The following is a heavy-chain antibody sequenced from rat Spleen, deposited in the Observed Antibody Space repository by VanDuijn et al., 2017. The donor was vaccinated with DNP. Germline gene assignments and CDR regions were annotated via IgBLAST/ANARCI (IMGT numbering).Heavy chain of an antibody. Sequence: QVQLKESGPGLVQPSQTLSLTCTVSGFSLTTNGVSWVRQPPGKGLEGIPAISSGGNTYFNSALKSRLSISRDTSKSQVFLGMNSLQTEDTAIYFCTREREPSDNPYYFDYWGQGVMVTVSS. J-gene: IGHJ2*01. V-gene: IGHV2S12*01. CDR2: ISSGGNT. CDR3: TREREPSDNPYYFDY. D-gene: IGHD3-4*01. CDR1: GFSLTTNG.